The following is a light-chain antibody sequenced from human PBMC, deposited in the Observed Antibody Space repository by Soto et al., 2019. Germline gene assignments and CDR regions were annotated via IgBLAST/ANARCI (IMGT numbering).Light chain of an antibody. CDR1: SSDVGGYNY. J-gene: IGLJ1*01. CDR2: EVS. V-gene: IGLV2-8*01. Sequence: QSVLTQPPSASGSPGQSVTISCTGTSSDVGGYNYVSWYQQHPGKAPKLMIYEVSKRPSGVPDRFSGSKSGNTASLTVSGLQAEDEADYYCSSYAGNNCYVFRTGTKVPVL. CDR3: SSYAGNNCYV.